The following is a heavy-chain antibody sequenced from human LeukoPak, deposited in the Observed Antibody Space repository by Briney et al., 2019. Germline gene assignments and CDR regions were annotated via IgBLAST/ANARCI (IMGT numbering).Heavy chain of an antibody. Sequence: PGGSLRLSCAASGFTISSYAMHWVRQAPGKGLEWVAVISYDGSNKYYADSVKGRFTISRDNSKNTLYLQMNSLRAEDTAVYYCAREYGSGSYLDYWGQGTLVTVSS. V-gene: IGHV3-30-3*01. CDR3: AREYGSGSYLDY. D-gene: IGHD3-10*01. CDR1: GFTISSYA. CDR2: ISYDGSNK. J-gene: IGHJ4*02.